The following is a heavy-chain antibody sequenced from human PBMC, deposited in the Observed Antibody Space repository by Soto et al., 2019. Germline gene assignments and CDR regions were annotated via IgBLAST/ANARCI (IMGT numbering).Heavy chain of an antibody. V-gene: IGHV1-18*01. CDR3: ARVRSSPLRYFDSY. CDR2: ISAYNGNT. Sequence: ASVKVSCKASGYTFTSYGISWVRQAPGQGLEWMGWISAYNGNTNYAQKLQGRVTMTTDTSTSTAYMELRSLRSDDTAVYYCARVRSSPLRYFDSYWGQGTLVTVSS. J-gene: IGHJ4*02. CDR1: GYTFTSYG. D-gene: IGHD3-9*01.